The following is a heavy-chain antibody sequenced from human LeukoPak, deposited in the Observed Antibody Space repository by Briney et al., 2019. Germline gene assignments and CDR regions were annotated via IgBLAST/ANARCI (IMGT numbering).Heavy chain of an antibody. J-gene: IGHJ4*02. Sequence: SETLTLTCTVSGGSNSSYYWRWIRQPAGKGLEWIGRIYTSGSTNYNPSLKSRVTMSVDTSKNQFSLKLSSVTAADTAVYYCARGQYSYGAPFDYWGQGTLVTVSS. CDR3: ARGQYSYGAPFDY. V-gene: IGHV4-4*07. D-gene: IGHD5-18*01. CDR1: GGSNSSYY. CDR2: IYTSGST.